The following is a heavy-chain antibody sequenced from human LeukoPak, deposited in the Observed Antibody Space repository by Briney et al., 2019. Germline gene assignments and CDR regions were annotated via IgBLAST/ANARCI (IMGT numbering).Heavy chain of an antibody. J-gene: IGHJ4*02. V-gene: IGHV3-21*01. D-gene: IGHD2-8*01. CDR3: ARRTNYDFDR. CDR2: ISSSGNYI. CDR1: GFTFSSYT. Sequence: GGSLRLSCAASGFTFSSYTMNWVRQAPGKGLEWVSSISSSGNYIYYADSLKGRFTISRDNAKNSLFLQINSLRAEDTAIYYCARRTNYDFDRWGQGTLVAVSS.